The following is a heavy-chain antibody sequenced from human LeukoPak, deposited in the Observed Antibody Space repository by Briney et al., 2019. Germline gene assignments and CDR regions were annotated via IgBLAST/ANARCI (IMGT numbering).Heavy chain of an antibody. V-gene: IGHV1-2*02. J-gene: IGHJ4*02. CDR3: ARANPLYCSSTTCLFDY. Sequence: ASVKVSCKVSGYTFTGYYMHWVRQAPGQGFEWMGWINPNSGDTNYAQKFQGGVTMTRDTSISTAHMELSRLRSDDTAVYYCARANPLYCSSTTCLFDYWGQGTLVTVSS. D-gene: IGHD2-2*01. CDR2: INPNSGDT. CDR1: GYTFTGYY.